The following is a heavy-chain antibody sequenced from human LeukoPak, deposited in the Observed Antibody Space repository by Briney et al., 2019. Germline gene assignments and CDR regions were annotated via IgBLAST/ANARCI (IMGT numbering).Heavy chain of an antibody. CDR2: ISWNSGSI. Sequence: GRSLRLSCAASGFTFDDYAMHWVRQAPGKGLEWVSGISWNSGSIGYADSVKGRFTISRDNAKNSLYLQMNSLRAEDTALYYCAKGVAARLQYYYYGMDVWGQGTTVTVSS. CDR3: AKGVAARLQYYYYGMDV. D-gene: IGHD6-6*01. V-gene: IGHV3-9*01. J-gene: IGHJ6*02. CDR1: GFTFDDYA.